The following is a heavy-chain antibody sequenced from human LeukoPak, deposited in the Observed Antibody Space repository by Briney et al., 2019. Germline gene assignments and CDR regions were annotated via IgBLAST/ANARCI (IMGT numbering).Heavy chain of an antibody. CDR2: IYSGGGT. CDR3: ARYPYSTSSWSDP. Sequence: GGSLRLSCAASGLTGSSYYMSWVRQAPGKGLESVSVIYSGGGTYYADSVRGRFTISRDNSKNTLYLQLNSLRAEDTAVYYCARYPYSTSSWSDPWGQGTLVTVSS. CDR1: GLTGSSYY. V-gene: IGHV3-66*01. J-gene: IGHJ5*02. D-gene: IGHD6-6*01.